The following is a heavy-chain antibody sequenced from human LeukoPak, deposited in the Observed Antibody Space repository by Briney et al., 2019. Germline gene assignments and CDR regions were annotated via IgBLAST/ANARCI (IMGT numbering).Heavy chain of an antibody. Sequence: GASVRFSCEASGGTFSSYAITWVRQAPGQGLEWMGGIIPIFVTANYAQKFQGRVTITADESTSTAYMELSSLRSEDTAVYSCARVHYYDSSVPGNNYYYYYYMDVWGKGTTVPISS. CDR2: IIPIFVTA. CDR3: ARVHYYDSSVPGNNYYYYYYMDV. CDR1: GGTFSSYA. V-gene: IGHV1-69*13. D-gene: IGHD3-22*01. J-gene: IGHJ6*03.